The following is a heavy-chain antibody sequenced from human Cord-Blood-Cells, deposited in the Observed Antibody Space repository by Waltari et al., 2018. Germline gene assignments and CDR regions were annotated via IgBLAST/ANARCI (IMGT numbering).Heavy chain of an antibody. Sequence: QVQLQQWGAGLLQPSATLSLTCAVYCASFSGYYWSWVRQPPGKGLEWIGEINHSGSTNYNPSLKSRVTISVDTSKNQFSLKLSSVTAADTAVYYCARGGGAAGTSFDYWGQGTLVTVSS. CDR3: ARGGGAAGTSFDY. D-gene: IGHD6-13*01. CDR1: CASFSGYY. CDR2: INHSGST. J-gene: IGHJ4*02. V-gene: IGHV4-34*01.